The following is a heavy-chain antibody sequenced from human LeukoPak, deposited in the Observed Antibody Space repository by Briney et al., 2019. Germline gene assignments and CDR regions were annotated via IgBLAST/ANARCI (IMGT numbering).Heavy chain of an antibody. J-gene: IGHJ4*02. CDR3: AKADLFNYGRRGYYFDY. V-gene: IGHV3-23*01. CDR2: ISGSGGST. D-gene: IGHD4-17*01. Sequence: PGGSLRLSCAASGFTFSSYGMSWVRQAPGKGLEWVSAISGSGGSTYYADSVKGRFTISRDNSKNTLYLQMNSLRAEDTAVYYCAKADLFNYGRRGYYFDYWGQGTLVTVSS. CDR1: GFTFSSYG.